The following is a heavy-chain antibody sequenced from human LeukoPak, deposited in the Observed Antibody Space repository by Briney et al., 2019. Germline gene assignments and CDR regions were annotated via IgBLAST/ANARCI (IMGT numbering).Heavy chain of an antibody. CDR1: GGSISSGGYY. J-gene: IGHJ4*02. CDR3: AREPGGGSSSWFLDY. D-gene: IGHD6-13*01. V-gene: IGHV4-31*03. CDR2: IYYSGST. Sequence: SETLSLTCTVSGGSISSGGYYWSWIRQHPGKGLEWIGYIYYSGSTYYNPSLKSRVTISVDTSKNQFSLKLSSVTAADTAVYYCAREPGGGSSSWFLDYWGQGTLVTVSS.